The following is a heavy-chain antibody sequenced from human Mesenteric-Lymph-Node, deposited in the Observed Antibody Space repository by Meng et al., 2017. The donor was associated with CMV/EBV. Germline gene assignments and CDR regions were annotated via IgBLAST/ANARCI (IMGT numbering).Heavy chain of an antibody. Sequence: GESLKISCAASGFIFNNYAMHWVRRAPGKGLEWVSAITGSGDVTYYADSVKGRFTISRDNSKNTLYLQMNSLRAEDTAVYFCAKALNLVVPAAAYFHYWGNGTLVTVSS. CDR2: ITGSGDVT. CDR3: AKALNLVVPAAAYFHY. D-gene: IGHD2-2*01. J-gene: IGHJ4*01. V-gene: IGHV3-23*01. CDR1: GFIFNNYA.